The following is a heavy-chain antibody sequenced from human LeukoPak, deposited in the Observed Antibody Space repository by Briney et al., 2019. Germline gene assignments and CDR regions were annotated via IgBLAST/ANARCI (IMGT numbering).Heavy chain of an antibody. J-gene: IGHJ4*02. Sequence: PSETLSLTCAVYGGSFSGYYWSWIRQPPGKGLEWIGEINHSGSTNYNPSLKSRVTISVDTSKNQFSLQLNSVTPEDTAVYYCARGNYFDYWGQGTLVTVSS. V-gene: IGHV4-34*01. CDR2: INHSGST. CDR3: ARGNYFDY. CDR1: GGSFSGYY.